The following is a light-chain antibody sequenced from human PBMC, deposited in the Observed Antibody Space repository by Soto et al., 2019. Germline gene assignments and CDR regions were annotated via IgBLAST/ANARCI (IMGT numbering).Light chain of an antibody. Sequence: QSALTQPRSVSGSPGQSVTISCTGTSNDVGAYNYVSWYQQHPGEAPKLVMFDVSNRPSGISSRFSGSKSGNTASLTISGLQAEDEAVYYCSSYTSSTTVYVFGAGTKVTVL. CDR1: SNDVGAYNY. CDR2: DVS. V-gene: IGLV2-14*03. J-gene: IGLJ1*01. CDR3: SSYTSSTTVYV.